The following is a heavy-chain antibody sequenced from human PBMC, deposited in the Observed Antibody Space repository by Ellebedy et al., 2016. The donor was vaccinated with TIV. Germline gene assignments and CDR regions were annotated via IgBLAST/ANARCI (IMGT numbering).Heavy chain of an antibody. D-gene: IGHD3-3*01. Sequence: SETLSLTXTVSGGSIGSSSYYWGWIRQPPGKGLEWIGSIYYSGSTYYNPSLKSRVTISVDTSKNQFSLKLSSVTAADTAVYYCARQTEYDFWSGYPDYWGQGTLVTVSS. CDR2: IYYSGST. CDR3: ARQTEYDFWSGYPDY. V-gene: IGHV4-39*01. J-gene: IGHJ4*02. CDR1: GGSIGSSSYY.